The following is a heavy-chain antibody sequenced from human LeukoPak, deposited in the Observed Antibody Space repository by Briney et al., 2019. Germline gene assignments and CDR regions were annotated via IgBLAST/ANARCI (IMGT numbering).Heavy chain of an antibody. CDR3: ARHLTYGGWNS. CDR2: ISNDGSST. J-gene: IGHJ4*02. Sequence: HPGGSLRLSCAASGFTFSSYWMQWVRQAPGKGLVWVSRISNDGSSTGYADSVKGRFTISRDNAKNTLYLQMNGLRAEDTAVYFCARHLTYGGWNSWGQGTLVTVSA. D-gene: IGHD4-23*01. V-gene: IGHV3-74*01. CDR1: GFTFSSYW.